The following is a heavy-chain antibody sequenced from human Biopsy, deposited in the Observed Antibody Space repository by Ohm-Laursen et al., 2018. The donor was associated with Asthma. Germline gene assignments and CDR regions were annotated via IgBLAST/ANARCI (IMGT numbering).Heavy chain of an antibody. CDR3: ARHDHRWDTYADF. D-gene: IGHD2-2*01. CDR1: GVSIRSYY. J-gene: IGHJ2*01. V-gene: IGHV4-59*08. Sequence: SETLSLTCTVSGVSIRSYYWTWIRQPPGKGLEWIGSMYYGETTYYSPSLKSRVTISVDTSKNQFSLILSSVTAADTAVYYCARHDHRWDTYADFWGRGTLVTVSS. CDR2: MYYGETT.